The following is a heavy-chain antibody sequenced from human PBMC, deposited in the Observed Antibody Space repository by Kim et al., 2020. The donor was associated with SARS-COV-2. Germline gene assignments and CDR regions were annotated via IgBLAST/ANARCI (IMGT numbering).Heavy chain of an antibody. V-gene: IGHV4-61*02. J-gene: IGHJ6*02. D-gene: IGHD3-22*01. CDR3: ARGRRYSRVYYVTETMDL. Sequence: SETLSLTCSVSGGSISSANYYWNWIRQPAGKGLEWIGRFYTGGTTDYSPSLKSRVTISGDTSKNQFSLKLRSVTAADTAVYYCARGRRYSRVYYVTETMDLWGQGTPVTVSS. CDR1: GGSISSANYY. CDR2: FYTGGTT.